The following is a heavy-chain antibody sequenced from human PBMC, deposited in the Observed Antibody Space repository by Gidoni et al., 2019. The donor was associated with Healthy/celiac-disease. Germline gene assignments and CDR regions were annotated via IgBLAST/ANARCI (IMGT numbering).Heavy chain of an antibody. Sequence: EVQLVESGGGLVQPGGSLRLSCAASGFTFSSYSMNWVRQAPGKGLEWVSYISSSSSTIYYADSVKGRFTISRDNAKNSLYLQMNSLRDEDTAVYYCARDRASWLPDAFDIWGQGTMVTVSS. V-gene: IGHV3-48*02. CDR1: GFTFSSYS. J-gene: IGHJ3*02. CDR2: ISSSSSTI. CDR3: ARDRASWLPDAFDI. D-gene: IGHD6-19*01.